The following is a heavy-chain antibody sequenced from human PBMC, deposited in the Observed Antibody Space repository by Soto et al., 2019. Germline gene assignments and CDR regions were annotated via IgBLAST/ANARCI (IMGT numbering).Heavy chain of an antibody. Sequence: QLQLQESGPGLVKPSETLSLTCTVSGGSISSSSYYWGWIRQPPGKGLEWIGSIYYSGSTYYNPSLKRRVTISVDTSKNQFSLKLSSVTAADTAVYYCARRVDANWFDPWGQGTLVTVSS. CDR2: IYYSGST. J-gene: IGHJ5*02. CDR3: ARRVDANWFDP. CDR1: GGSISSSSYY. V-gene: IGHV4-39*01.